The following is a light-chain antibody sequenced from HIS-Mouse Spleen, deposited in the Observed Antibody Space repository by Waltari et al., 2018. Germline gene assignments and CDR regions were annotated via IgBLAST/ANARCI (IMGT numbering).Light chain of an antibody. CDR2: DVS. V-gene: IGLV2-14*03. Sequence: QSALTQPASVSGSPGQSITISCTGTIIEVGGYTYVSWYQQHPGKAPKLMIYDVSNRPSGVSNRFSGSKSGNTASLTISGLQAEDEADYYCSSYTSSSTLVFGTGTKVTVL. CDR3: SSYTSSSTLV. J-gene: IGLJ1*01. CDR1: IIEVGGYTY.